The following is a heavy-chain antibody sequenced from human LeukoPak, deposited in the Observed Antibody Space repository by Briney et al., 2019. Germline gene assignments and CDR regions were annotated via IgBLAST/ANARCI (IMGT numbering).Heavy chain of an antibody. V-gene: IGHV3-48*03. CDR2: ISGSGSPI. J-gene: IGHJ3*02. Sequence: PGGSLRLSCVASEFTFSSYEMKWVGQAPGKRLEWVSYISGSGSPIFYADSVKGRFTISRDNAQNSLYLQMNSLRAEDTAVYYCATEWLLGAMNAFDIWGQGTMVTVSS. CDR3: ATEWLLGAMNAFDI. CDR1: EFTFSSYE. D-gene: IGHD3-22*01.